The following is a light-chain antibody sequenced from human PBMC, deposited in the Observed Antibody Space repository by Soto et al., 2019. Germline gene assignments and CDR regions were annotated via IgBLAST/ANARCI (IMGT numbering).Light chain of an antibody. CDR3: SSYTTTNTVLL. CDR2: EVT. J-gene: IGLJ2*01. V-gene: IGLV2-14*01. Sequence: QSALTQPASVSGSPGQSITISCTGTSDDVGGFDYVSWYQQHPGKAPKLMIYEVTNRPSGIPDRFSGSKSGNTASLTISGLQAEDEGDYYCSSYTTTNTVLLFGGGTKLTVL. CDR1: SDDVGGFDY.